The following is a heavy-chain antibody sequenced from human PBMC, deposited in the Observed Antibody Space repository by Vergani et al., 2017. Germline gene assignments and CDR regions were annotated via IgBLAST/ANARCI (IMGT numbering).Heavy chain of an antibody. CDR2: IFSNDEK. J-gene: IGHJ3*01. V-gene: IGHV2-26*01. D-gene: IGHD1-1*01. CDR1: GFSLNNGRMG. Sequence: QVTLKESGPVLVKPTETLTLTCTVSGFSLNNGRMGVSLIRQPPGKALEWLAHIFSNDEKSYISPLKSGLSISKDTSKSQVVLVMPNMDPEDTATYFCARIRGKTGIDAFDLWGQGTMVIVSS. CDR3: ARIRGKTGIDAFDL.